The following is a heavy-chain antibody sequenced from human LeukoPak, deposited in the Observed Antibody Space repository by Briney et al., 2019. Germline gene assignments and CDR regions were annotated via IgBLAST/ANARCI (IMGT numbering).Heavy chain of an antibody. CDR2: ISPNSGGT. Sequence: ASVKVSCKASGYSFSGHYMHWVRQAPGQGPEWMGWISPNSGGTNYAQKLQGRVTMTTDTSTSTAYMELRSLRSDDTAVYYCARVGGLTTHRNYYYYYYMDVWGKGTTVTISS. CDR3: ARVGGLTTHRNYYYYYYMDV. J-gene: IGHJ6*03. CDR1: GYSFSGHY. D-gene: IGHD3/OR15-3a*01. V-gene: IGHV1-2*02.